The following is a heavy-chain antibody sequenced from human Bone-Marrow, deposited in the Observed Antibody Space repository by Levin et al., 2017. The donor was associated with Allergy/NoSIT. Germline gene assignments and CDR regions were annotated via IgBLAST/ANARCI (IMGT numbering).Heavy chain of an antibody. Sequence: GGSLRLSCAASGFTFSNYAMSWVRQAPGKGLEWVSAISGSGGSTYSADSVKGRFTISRGNSKNTLYLQRNSLRAEDTAVYYCAKDGRGPIAAAGTYDYWGQGTLVTVSS. CDR2: ISGSGGST. CDR1: GFTFSNYA. D-gene: IGHD6-13*01. J-gene: IGHJ4*02. CDR3: AKDGRGPIAAAGTYDY. V-gene: IGHV3-23*01.